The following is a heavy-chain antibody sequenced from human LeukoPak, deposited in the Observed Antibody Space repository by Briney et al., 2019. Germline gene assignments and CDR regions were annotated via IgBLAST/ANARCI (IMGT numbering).Heavy chain of an antibody. V-gene: IGHV3-66*01. D-gene: IGHD1-26*01. J-gene: IGHJ4*02. CDR2: IYSGGST. CDR1: GFTVSSNY. Sequence: PGGFLRLSCAASGFTVSSNYMSWVRQAPGKGLEWVSVIYSGGSTYYADSVKGRFTISRDNSKNTLYLQMNSLRAEDTAVYYCASSLGGATTFDYWGQGTLVTVSS. CDR3: ASSLGGATTFDY.